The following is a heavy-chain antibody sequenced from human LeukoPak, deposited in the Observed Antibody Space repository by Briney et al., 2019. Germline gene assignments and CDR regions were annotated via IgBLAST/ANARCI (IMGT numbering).Heavy chain of an antibody. D-gene: IGHD4-17*01. Sequence: GGSLRLSCAASGITFRSYGMHWVRQAPGKGLEWVAVISHDGNHKYYADSVKGRFSVSRDNSKNTLYLQMNSLRADDTAVYYCAKGARGDTVTSIVGLNWFDPWGQGTLVTVSS. V-gene: IGHV3-30*18. CDR1: GITFRSYG. CDR3: AKGARGDTVTSIVGLNWFDP. CDR2: ISHDGNHK. J-gene: IGHJ5*02.